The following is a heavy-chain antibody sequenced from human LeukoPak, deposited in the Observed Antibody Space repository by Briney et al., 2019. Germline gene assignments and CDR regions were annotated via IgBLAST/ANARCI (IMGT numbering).Heavy chain of an antibody. CDR3: VRSSAAAKYYFDY. D-gene: IGHD6-13*01. CDR2: ISYDGSNE. CDR1: GFIFSRHT. J-gene: IGHJ4*02. V-gene: IGHV3-30-3*01. Sequence: AGGSLILSCAASGFIFSRHTMHWVRQAPGKGLQWVALISYDGSNEYFADSVKGRFTISRDNSRNTLSLQVNSLRLEDTAVYYCVRSSAAAKYYFDYWGQGTLVTVSS.